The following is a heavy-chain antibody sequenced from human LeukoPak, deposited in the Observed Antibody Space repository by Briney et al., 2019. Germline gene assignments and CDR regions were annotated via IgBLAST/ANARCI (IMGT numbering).Heavy chain of an antibody. J-gene: IGHJ3*02. CDR3: ARAVQLRYFDWLLVPDAFDI. CDR2: INHSGST. D-gene: IGHD3-9*01. Sequence: KPSETLSLTCAVYGGSFSGYYWSWIRQPPGKGLEWIGEINHSGSTNYNPSLKSRVTISVDTSKNQFSLKLSSVTAADTAVYYCARAVQLRYFDWLLVPDAFDIWGQGTMVTVSS. CDR1: GGSFSGYY. V-gene: IGHV4-34*01.